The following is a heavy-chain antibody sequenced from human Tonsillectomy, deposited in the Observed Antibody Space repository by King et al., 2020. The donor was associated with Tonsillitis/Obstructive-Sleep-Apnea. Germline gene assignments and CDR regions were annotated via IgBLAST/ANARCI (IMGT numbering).Heavy chain of an antibody. D-gene: IGHD2-2*02. V-gene: IGHV4-59*01. CDR2: IYYRGST. J-gene: IGHJ5*02. Sequence: QVQLQESGPGLVKPSETLSLTCTVSGGSSSSYYWSWIRQPPGKGLEWIGYIYYRGSTNYNPSLKSRVTIAGDTSKNQFSLKLGSVTAAETAVYYCAGVGDATRAILNNWFDPWGQGTLVTVSS. CDR1: GGSSSSYY. CDR3: AGVGDATRAILNNWFDP.